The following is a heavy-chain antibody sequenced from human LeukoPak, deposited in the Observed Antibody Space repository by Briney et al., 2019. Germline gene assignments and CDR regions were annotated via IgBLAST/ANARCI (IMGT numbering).Heavy chain of an antibody. CDR2: MNPNSGNT. CDR3: ATGDSSSWYSY. J-gene: IGHJ4*02. Sequence: WMGWMNPNSGNTGYAQKFQGRVTMPRNTSISTAYMELSSLRSEDTAVYYCATGDSSSWYSYWGQGTLVTVSS. D-gene: IGHD6-13*01. V-gene: IGHV1-8*01.